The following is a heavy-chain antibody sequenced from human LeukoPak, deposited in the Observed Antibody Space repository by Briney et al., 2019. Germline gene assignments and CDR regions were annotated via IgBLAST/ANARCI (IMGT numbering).Heavy chain of an antibody. J-gene: IGHJ6*03. V-gene: IGHV3-21*01. D-gene: IGHD4-23*01. CDR2: ISTSSSYI. Sequence: GGSLRLSCAASGFTFSSYTMNWVRQAPGKGLEWVSSISTSSSYIYYADSVKGRFTISRDNARNSLYLQMNSLRAEDTAVYFCARDGDTVLTRGYYYYLDVWGKGTTVTVSS. CDR3: ARDGDTVLTRGYYYYLDV. CDR1: GFTFSSYT.